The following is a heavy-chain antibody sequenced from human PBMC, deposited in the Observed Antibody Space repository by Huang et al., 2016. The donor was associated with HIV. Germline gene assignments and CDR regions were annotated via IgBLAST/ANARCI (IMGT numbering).Heavy chain of an antibody. D-gene: IGHD4-4*01. CDR2: IYYSGNT. Sequence: QLQLQESGPGLVKPSETLSLTCTVSGGSISSSTYYWGWIRQPPGKGLEWIGTIYYSGNTYYNPSLKSRVTISADTSKNQFSLRLTSMTAADTAVYYCARLLVYSINWFDPWGQGTLVTVSS. J-gene: IGHJ5*02. CDR1: GGSISSSTYY. V-gene: IGHV4-39*01. CDR3: ARLLVYSINWFDP.